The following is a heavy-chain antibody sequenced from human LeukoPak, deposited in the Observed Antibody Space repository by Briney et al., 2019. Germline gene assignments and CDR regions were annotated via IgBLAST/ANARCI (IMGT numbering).Heavy chain of an antibody. Sequence: ASVKVSCKASGYTFTSYDINWVRQATGQGLEWMGWMNPNSGNTGYAQKFQGRVTMTRNTSISTAYMELSSLRSEDTAVYYCAREEMITFGGVIVRTFDYWGQGTLVTVSS. D-gene: IGHD3-16*02. CDR3: AREEMITFGGVIVRTFDY. CDR2: MNPNSGNT. V-gene: IGHV1-8*01. J-gene: IGHJ4*02. CDR1: GYTFTSYD.